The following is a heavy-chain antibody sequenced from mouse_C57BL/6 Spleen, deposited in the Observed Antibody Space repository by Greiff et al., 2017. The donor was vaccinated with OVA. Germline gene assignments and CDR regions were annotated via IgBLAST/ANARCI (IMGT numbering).Heavy chain of an antibody. CDR1: GFTFSDYG. CDR3: ARKSNYGYAMDY. J-gene: IGHJ4*01. CDR2: ISSGSSTI. V-gene: IGHV5-17*01. D-gene: IGHD2-5*01. Sequence: QLVESGGGLVKPGGSLKLSCAASGFTFSDYGMHWVRQAPEKGLEWVAYISSGSSTIYYADTVKGRFTISRDNAKNTLFLQMTRLRSEDTAMYYCARKSNYGYAMDYWGQGTSVTVSS.